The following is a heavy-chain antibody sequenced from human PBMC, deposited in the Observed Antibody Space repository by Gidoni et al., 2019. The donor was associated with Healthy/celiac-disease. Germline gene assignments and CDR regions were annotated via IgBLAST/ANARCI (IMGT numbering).Heavy chain of an antibody. J-gene: IGHJ5*02. CDR2: IRRQAYGGTT. V-gene: IGHV3-49*03. D-gene: IGHD3-10*01. CDR3: TREKTYYYGSGSYSNWFDP. Sequence: EVQLVESGGGLVQPGRSLRLSCTASGVTFGYYAMSWFRQAPGKGLEWVGFIRRQAYGGTTEYAASVKGRFTISRDDSKSIAYLQMNSLKTEDTAVYYCTREKTYYYGSGSYSNWFDPWGQGTLVTVSS. CDR1: GVTFGYYA.